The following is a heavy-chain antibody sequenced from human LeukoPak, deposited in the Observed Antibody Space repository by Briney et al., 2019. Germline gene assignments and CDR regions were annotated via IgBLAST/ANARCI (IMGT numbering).Heavy chain of an antibody. CDR1: GYSISSSNW. V-gene: IGHV4-28*03. CDR2: IYHSGST. Sequence: SDTLSLTCAVAGYSISSSNWWGWIRQAPGKGLEWIGNIYHSGSTYYNPSLKSRVTMSIDTSKNQFSLELNSVTAVDTALYYCARVWFGGYAMDVWGQGTTVTVSS. CDR3: ARVWFGGYAMDV. D-gene: IGHD3-10*01. J-gene: IGHJ6*02.